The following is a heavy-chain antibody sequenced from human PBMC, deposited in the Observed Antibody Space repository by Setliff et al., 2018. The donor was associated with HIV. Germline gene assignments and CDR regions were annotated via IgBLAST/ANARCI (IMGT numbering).Heavy chain of an antibody. V-gene: IGHV4-59*01. CDR2: IYTSGST. CDR3: ARIFGDQGYYYGMDV. CDR1: GGSISSYY. Sequence: SLTCTVSGGSISSYYWSWIRQPPGKGLEWIGYIYTSGSTIYNPSLKSRVTISVDTSKNQFSLKLSSVIAADTAVYYCARIFGDQGYYYGMDVWGQGTTVTVSS. J-gene: IGHJ6*02. D-gene: IGHD3-3*01.